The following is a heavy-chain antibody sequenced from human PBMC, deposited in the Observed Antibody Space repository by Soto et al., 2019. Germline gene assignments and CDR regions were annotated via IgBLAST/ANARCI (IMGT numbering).Heavy chain of an antibody. V-gene: IGHV4-34*01. J-gene: IGHJ6*02. CDR3: ARPVSIAVAGSYGFGMDG. Sequence: QVQLQQWGAGLLKPSETLSLTCAVYGGSFSGYYWSWIRQPPGKGLEWIGEINHSGSTNYNPSLKCRGSISVDTSKHQFSLKLSSVTAADTAVYYCARPVSIAVAGSYGFGMDGWGQGTTVTVSS. CDR1: GGSFSGYY. D-gene: IGHD6-19*01. CDR2: INHSGST.